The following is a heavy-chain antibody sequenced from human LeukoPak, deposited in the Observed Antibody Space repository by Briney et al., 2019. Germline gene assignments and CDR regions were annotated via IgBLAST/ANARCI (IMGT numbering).Heavy chain of an antibody. CDR2: IYYSGST. J-gene: IGHJ3*02. CDR3: ASSRDGYNYDAFAI. V-gene: IGHV4-59*01. Sequence: PSETLSLTCTVSGGSISSYYWSWIRQPPGKGLEWIGYIYYSGSTNYNPSLKSRATISVDTPKNHFSLKLSSVTAADTAVYYCASSRDGYNYDAFAIWGQGTMVTVSS. D-gene: IGHD5-24*01. CDR1: GGSISSYY.